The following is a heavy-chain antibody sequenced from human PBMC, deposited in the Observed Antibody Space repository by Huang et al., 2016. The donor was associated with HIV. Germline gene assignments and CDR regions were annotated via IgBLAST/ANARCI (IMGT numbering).Heavy chain of an antibody. CDR3: ARHNIYCSGGGCSSFDY. CDR1: GGSISSSNYY. J-gene: IGHJ4*02. D-gene: IGHD2-15*01. Sequence: LQESGPGLVKASETLSLTCIVSGGSISSSNYYWGWVRQPPGKGLEWIGSIYYGGNTFYNQSLKSRVTISVDTSKNQLSLKVSSVTAADTAVYYCARHNIYCSGGGCSSFDYWGQGTLVTVSS. V-gene: IGHV4-39*01. CDR2: IYYGGNT.